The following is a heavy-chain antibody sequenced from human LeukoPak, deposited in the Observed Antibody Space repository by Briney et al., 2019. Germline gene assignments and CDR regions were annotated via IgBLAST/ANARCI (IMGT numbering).Heavy chain of an antibody. J-gene: IGHJ2*01. CDR3: ASNQWPNWYFDL. CDR1: GGSISSSSYY. CDR2: IYYSGST. D-gene: IGHD6-19*01. V-gene: IGHV4-39*07. Sequence: SETLSLTCTVSGGSISSSSYYWGWIRQPPGKGLEWIGSIYYSGSTFYNPSLKSRVTISGDTSKNQFSLKLSSVTAADTAVYYCASNQWPNWYFDLWGRGTLVTVSS.